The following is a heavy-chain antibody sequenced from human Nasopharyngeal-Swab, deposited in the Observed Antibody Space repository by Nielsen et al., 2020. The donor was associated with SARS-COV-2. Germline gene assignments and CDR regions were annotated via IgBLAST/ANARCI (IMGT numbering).Heavy chain of an antibody. CDR2: IDNDGSST. CDR3: ARESYSWSWYGPDY. J-gene: IGHJ4*02. V-gene: IGHV3-74*03. CDR1: GFTFTDYW. Sequence: GGSLRLSCTVSGFTFTDYWMHWLRQSPGKGPVWLSRIDNDGSSTTYVDSVRGRFTISRDNARNTLFLQLHSLRAEDTAVYYCARESYSWSWYGPDYWGQGTQVTVSS. D-gene: IGHD1-26*01.